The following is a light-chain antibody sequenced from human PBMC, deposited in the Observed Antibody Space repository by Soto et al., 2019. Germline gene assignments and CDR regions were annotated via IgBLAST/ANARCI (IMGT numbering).Light chain of an antibody. CDR1: QSISSW. Sequence: DIQMTQSPSTLSASVGDRVTITCRASQSISSWLAWYQQKPGKAPKLLIYKASTLESGVPSNFSGSGSGTEFTLTISSLQPEDFATYYCQQYETFSGTFGPGTKVEI. CDR3: QQYETFSGT. V-gene: IGKV1-5*03. CDR2: KAS. J-gene: IGKJ1*01.